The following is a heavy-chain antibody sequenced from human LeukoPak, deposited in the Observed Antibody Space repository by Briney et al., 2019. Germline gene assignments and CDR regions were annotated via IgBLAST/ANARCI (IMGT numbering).Heavy chain of an antibody. CDR2: INSAGSST. V-gene: IGHV3-74*01. CDR3: TRDRSTLNWFDP. Sequence: GGSLRLSCAASGFTFSTHWMHWARHARGKGLVWVSRINSAGSSTNYADYVKGRFTISRDNAKNTLYLQMNSLRVEDTAVYYCTRDRSTLNWFDPWGQGTQVTVSS. CDR1: GFTFSTHW. D-gene: IGHD6-13*01. J-gene: IGHJ5*02.